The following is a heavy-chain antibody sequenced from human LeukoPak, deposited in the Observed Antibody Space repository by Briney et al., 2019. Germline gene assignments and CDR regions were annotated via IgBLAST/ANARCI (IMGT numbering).Heavy chain of an antibody. V-gene: IGHV3-33*06. CDR3: AKDAQRGFDYSNSLDY. CDR2: IWNDGSNK. CDR1: GSTFSHYG. D-gene: IGHD4-11*01. Sequence: PGGSLRLSCAASGSTFSHYGMHWVRQAPGRGLEWVAVIWNDGSNKYYADSVKGRFTISRDNSKNTLYLQMNSLRAEDTAVYYCAKDAQRGFDYSNSLDYWGQGTLVTVSS. J-gene: IGHJ4*02.